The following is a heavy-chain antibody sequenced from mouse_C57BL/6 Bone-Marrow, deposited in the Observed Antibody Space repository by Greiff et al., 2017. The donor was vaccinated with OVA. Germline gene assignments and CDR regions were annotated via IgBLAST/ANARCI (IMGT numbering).Heavy chain of an antibody. Sequence: VQLQQPGAELVRPGTSVKVSCKASGYAFTNYLIEWVKQRPGRGLEWIGGINPGSGGTNYNEKFKGKATLTADKSSSTAYMQLSSLTSEDSAVYFCARPTYYGRAMDDWGKGTSVTVSS. CDR3: ARPTYYGRAMDD. V-gene: IGHV1-54*01. J-gene: IGHJ4*01. D-gene: IGHD2-10*01. CDR1: GYAFTNYL. CDR2: INPGSGGT.